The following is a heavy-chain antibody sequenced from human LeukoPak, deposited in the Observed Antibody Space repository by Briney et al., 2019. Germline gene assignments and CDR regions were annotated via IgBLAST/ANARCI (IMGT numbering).Heavy chain of an antibody. V-gene: IGHV4-59*12. Sequence: SETLSLICTVSGASISSYYWSWIRQPPGKGLEWIGEMYLSGTTHSNPSVKNRVTISIDKSKNQFFLNLSSVTAADTAVYYCAGLVGRYSSGLYYYYFDYWGQGTLVTVSS. D-gene: IGHD3-22*01. CDR3: AGLVGRYSSGLYYYYFDY. J-gene: IGHJ4*02. CDR2: MYLSGTT. CDR1: GASISSYY.